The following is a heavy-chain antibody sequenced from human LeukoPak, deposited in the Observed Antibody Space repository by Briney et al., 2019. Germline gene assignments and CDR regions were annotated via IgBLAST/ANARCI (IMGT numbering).Heavy chain of an antibody. D-gene: IGHD2-2*01. V-gene: IGHV1-69*13. CDR1: GGTFSSYA. CDR2: IIPIFGTA. Sequence: GASVTVSCKASGGTFSSYAISWVRQAPGQGLEWMGGIIPIFGTANYAQKLQGRVTITADESTSTAYMELSSLRSEDTAVYYCARGLGGYCSSTSCPFDYWGQGTLVTVSS. J-gene: IGHJ4*02. CDR3: ARGLGGYCSSTSCPFDY.